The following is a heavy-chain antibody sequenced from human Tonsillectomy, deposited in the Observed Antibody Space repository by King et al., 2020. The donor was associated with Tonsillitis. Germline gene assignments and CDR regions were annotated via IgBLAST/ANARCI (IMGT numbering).Heavy chain of an antibody. Sequence: VQLVESGAEVKKPGESLRISCKGSGDSYSKYWIAWVRQMPGKGLEWMGRIDLSDSETNYSPSFQGHVTISVDKSITTAYLQGSSLKASDSAIYYGVRGMSGTYYDVWGHLAFDPWGQGTLVTVSS. CDR3: VRGMSGTYYDVWGHLAFDP. CDR2: IDLSDSET. J-gene: IGHJ5*02. V-gene: IGHV5-10-1*03. D-gene: IGHD3-3*01. CDR1: GDSYSKYW.